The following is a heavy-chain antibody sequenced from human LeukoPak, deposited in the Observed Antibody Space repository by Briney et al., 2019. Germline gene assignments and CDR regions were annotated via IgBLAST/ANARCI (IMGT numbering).Heavy chain of an antibody. D-gene: IGHD4-23*01. J-gene: IGHJ4*02. CDR2: ISGRDTNT. CDR3: AKRSDYGVNGNYFDY. Sequence: PGGSLRLSCAASGFTFSSYGMSWVRQAPGKGLEWVSTISGRDTNTYYADSVEGRFIISRDNSKNTVYLQMNSLRAEDTAVYYCAKRSDYGVNGNYFDYWGQGTPVTVSS. V-gene: IGHV3-23*01. CDR1: GFTFSSYG.